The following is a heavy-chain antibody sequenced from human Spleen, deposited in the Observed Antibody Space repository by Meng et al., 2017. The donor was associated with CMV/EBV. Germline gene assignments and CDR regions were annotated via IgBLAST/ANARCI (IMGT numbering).Heavy chain of an antibody. V-gene: IGHV5-51*01. D-gene: IGHD1-26*01. CDR1: GYTFAHQW. Sequence: GGSLRLSCKVSGYTFAHQWIDWVRQMPGKGLEWMGIIYPGDSDTRYSPSFQGQVTISADKSISTAYLQWSSLKASDTAMYYCARQPGIVGARFDYWGQGTLVTVSS. J-gene: IGHJ4*02. CDR3: ARQPGIVGARFDY. CDR2: IYPGDSDT.